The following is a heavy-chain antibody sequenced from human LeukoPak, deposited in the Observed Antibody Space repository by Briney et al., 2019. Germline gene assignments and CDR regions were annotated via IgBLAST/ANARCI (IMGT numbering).Heavy chain of an antibody. D-gene: IGHD1-26*01. V-gene: IGHV4-59*08. J-gene: IGHJ1*01. CDR2: IYYSGST. Sequence: SETLSLTCTVSGGSISSYYWSWIRQPPGKGLEWIGYIYYSGSTNYNPSLKSRVTISVDTSKNQFSLKLSSVTAADTAVYYCARHGSGSYFEYFQHWGQGTLATVSS. CDR3: ARHGSGSYFEYFQH. CDR1: GGSISSYY.